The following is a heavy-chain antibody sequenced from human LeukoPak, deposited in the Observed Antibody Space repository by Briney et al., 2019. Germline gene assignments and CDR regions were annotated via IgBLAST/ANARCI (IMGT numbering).Heavy chain of an antibody. Sequence: QTGGSLRLSCAGSGFIFNNYAMHWVWQPPGKGLEWVSGISWNSGSIDYADSVKGRFTISRDNAKNSLYLQMNSLRVEDTAFYYCAKDNRRHYTSGPNPDSLHWGQGALSPSPQ. D-gene: IGHD6-19*01. CDR1: GFIFNNYA. V-gene: IGHV3-9*01. CDR2: ISWNSGSI. CDR3: AKDNRRHYTSGPNPDSLH. J-gene: IGHJ4*02.